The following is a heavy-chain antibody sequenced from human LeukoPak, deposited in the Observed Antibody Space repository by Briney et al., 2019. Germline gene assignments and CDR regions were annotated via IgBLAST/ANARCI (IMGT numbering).Heavy chain of an antibody. J-gene: IGHJ5*02. D-gene: IGHD6-13*01. Sequence: SGPTLVKPTQTLTLTFTFSGFSLSTSGVGVGWIRQPPGKALEWLALIYWDDDKRYSPSLKSRLTITKDTSKNQVVLTMTNMDPVDTATYYCAHRPVSSWSNWFDPWGQGTLVTVSS. V-gene: IGHV2-5*02. CDR2: IYWDDDK. CDR1: GFSLSTSGVG. CDR3: AHRPVSSWSNWFDP.